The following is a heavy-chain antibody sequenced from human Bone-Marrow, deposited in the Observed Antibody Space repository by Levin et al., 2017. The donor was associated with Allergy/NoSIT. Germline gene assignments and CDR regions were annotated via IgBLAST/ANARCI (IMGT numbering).Heavy chain of an antibody. J-gene: IGHJ4*02. V-gene: IGHV3-23*01. D-gene: IGHD3-16*01. CDR3: VRGSTAPDY. Sequence: ASVKVSCAASGFIFPNYGMTWVRQAPGKGLEWVSAISMSGSSTDYADSVQGRFTISRDNRRDTLYLQMNSLRPEDTALYLCVRGSTAPDYWGQGTLVTVSS. CDR1: GFIFPNYG. CDR2: ISMSGSST.